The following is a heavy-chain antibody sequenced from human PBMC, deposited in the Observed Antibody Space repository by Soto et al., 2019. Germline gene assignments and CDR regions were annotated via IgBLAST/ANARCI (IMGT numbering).Heavy chain of an antibody. V-gene: IGHV1-46*01. CDR3: ARSRWYDSSGYHDAFDI. J-gene: IGHJ3*02. Sequence: ASVKVSCKASGYTFTSYYMHWVRQAPGQGLGWMGIINPSGGSTSYAQKFQGRVTMTRDTSTSTVYMELSSLRSEDTAVCYCARSRWYDSSGYHDAFDIWGQGTMVTVSS. CDR1: GYTFTSYY. CDR2: INPSGGST. D-gene: IGHD3-22*01.